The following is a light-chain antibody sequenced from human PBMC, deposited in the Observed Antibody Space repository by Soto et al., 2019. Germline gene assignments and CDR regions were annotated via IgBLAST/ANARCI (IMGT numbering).Light chain of an antibody. CDR3: QQYNNWPPDRT. CDR2: GAS. Sequence: EIVMTQSPATLSVSPGERATLSCRASQSVGSNLAWYQQKPGQAPRLLIYGASTRATGIPARFSGSGSGTEFPPPISRPPSEDFAIYFCQQYNNWPPDRTFGQGTKVEIK. J-gene: IGKJ1*01. V-gene: IGKV3-15*01. CDR1: QSVGSN.